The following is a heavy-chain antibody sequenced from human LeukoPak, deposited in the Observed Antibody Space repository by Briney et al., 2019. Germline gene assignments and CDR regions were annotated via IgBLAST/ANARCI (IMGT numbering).Heavy chain of an antibody. CDR1: GYRLSEVS. CDR3: ATGPRRYYDSRGYYYARGWFDP. Sequence: ASVKVSCKVSGYRLSEVSIHWVRQRPEKGLEWMGGIDPEDHESIYAQQFQGRVTMTEDTSTDTAYMEMSSLRAEDTAVYYCATGPRRYYDSRGYYYARGWFDPWGQGTLVTVSS. V-gene: IGHV1-24*01. D-gene: IGHD3-22*01. J-gene: IGHJ5*02. CDR2: IDPEDHES.